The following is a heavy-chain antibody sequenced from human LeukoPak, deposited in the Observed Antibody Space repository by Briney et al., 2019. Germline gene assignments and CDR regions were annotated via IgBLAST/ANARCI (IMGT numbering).Heavy chain of an antibody. Sequence: SETLSLTCTVSGGSISSYYWSWLRQPAGKGLEWIGRIYPSGSTNYNPSLKSRVTMSVDTSKNQFSLKLSSVTAADTAVYYCARIREYYYDSSGYYHSYAFDIWGQGTMVTVSS. D-gene: IGHD3-22*01. CDR1: GGSISSYY. CDR2: IYPSGST. CDR3: ARIREYYYDSSGYYHSYAFDI. V-gene: IGHV4-4*07. J-gene: IGHJ3*02.